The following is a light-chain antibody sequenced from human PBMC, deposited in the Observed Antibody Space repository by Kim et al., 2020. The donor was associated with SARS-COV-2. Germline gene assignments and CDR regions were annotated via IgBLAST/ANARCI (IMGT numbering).Light chain of an antibody. CDR1: SGNIAIDF. J-gene: IGLJ3*02. CDR3: QSYDGNDWV. CDR2: EDN. Sequence: NFTLTQPHSVSESPGKTVTLSCTRSSGNIAIDFVQWYQQRPGSAPTTVIYEDNRRPSGVPDRFSGSIDSSSNSASLTISGLKTEDEADYYCQSYDGNDWVFGGGTQLTVL. V-gene: IGLV6-57*04.